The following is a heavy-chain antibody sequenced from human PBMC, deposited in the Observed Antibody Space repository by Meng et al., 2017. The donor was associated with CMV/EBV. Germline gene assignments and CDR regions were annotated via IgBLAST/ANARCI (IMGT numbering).Heavy chain of an antibody. CDR1: GGSISSSTYY. D-gene: IGHD2-2*02. CDR3: ARGADIVVVPAAIRPIGYYYGMDV. J-gene: IGHJ6*02. Sequence: SETLSLTCTVSGGSISSSTYYWGWIRQPPGKGLEWIGYIYYSGSTNYNPSLKSRVTISVDTSKNQFSLKLSSVTAADTAVYYCARGADIVVVPAAIRPIGYYYGMDVWGQGTTVTVSS. V-gene: IGHV4-61*05. CDR2: IYYSGST.